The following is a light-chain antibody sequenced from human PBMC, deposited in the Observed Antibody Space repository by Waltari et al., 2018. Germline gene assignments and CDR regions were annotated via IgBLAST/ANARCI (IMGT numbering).Light chain of an antibody. V-gene: IGLV2-11*02. CDR2: DVT. J-gene: IGLJ1*01. CDR3: CSFAAGDAYD. Sequence: QAALTQPRSVSGSPGQSVAISCTGTSSDVGGYNYVSWYQQHPGKAPRRLCYDVTERPSGVPLRCSGSKSGNTASLTVSGLQAEDEADYYCCSFAAGDAYDFGTGTKVTV. CDR1: SSDVGGYNY.